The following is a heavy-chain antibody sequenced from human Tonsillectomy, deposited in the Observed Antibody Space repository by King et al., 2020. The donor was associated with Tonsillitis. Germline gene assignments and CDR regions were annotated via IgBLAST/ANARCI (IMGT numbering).Heavy chain of an antibody. CDR2: IKQDGSVQ. V-gene: IGHV3-7*04. D-gene: IGHD3-3*01. Sequence: VQLVESGGGLVQPGGSLRVSCAASGFTFSSYWMSWVRQAPGKGLEWVANIKQDGSVQYYVDSVKGRFTISRDNAKNSLYLQMNSLRAEDTAVYYCARAVRFLEWLYFDYWGQGTLVTVSA. J-gene: IGHJ4*02. CDR3: ARAVRFLEWLYFDY. CDR1: GFTFSSYW.